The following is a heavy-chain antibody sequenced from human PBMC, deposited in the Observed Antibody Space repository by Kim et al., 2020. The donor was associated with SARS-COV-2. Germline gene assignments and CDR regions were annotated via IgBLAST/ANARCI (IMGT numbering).Heavy chain of an antibody. V-gene: IGHV4-61*02. CDR3: ARVYYDSSGYYWDAFDI. Sequence: SETLSLTCTVSGGSISSGSYYWSWIRQPAGKGLEWIGRIYTSGSTNYNPSLQSRVTISVDTSKNQFSLKLSSVTAADTAVYYCARVYYDSSGYYWDAFDIWGQGTMVTVSS. D-gene: IGHD3-22*01. CDR1: GGSISSGSYY. CDR2: IYTSGST. J-gene: IGHJ3*02.